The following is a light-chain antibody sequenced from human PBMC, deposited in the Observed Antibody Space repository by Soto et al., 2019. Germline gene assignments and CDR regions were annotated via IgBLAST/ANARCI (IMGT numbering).Light chain of an antibody. V-gene: IGKV1-5*03. Sequence: IQMTQSPSTLSASVGDRVTITCRASQNINTWLAWYQQKPGKAPRLLLYRASSLENGVPSRFGGRGSGTQFIFTISSLQPDYSATYYCQQYSSDSTFGQGTKVEIK. CDR2: RAS. CDR1: QNINTW. J-gene: IGKJ1*01. CDR3: QQYSSDST.